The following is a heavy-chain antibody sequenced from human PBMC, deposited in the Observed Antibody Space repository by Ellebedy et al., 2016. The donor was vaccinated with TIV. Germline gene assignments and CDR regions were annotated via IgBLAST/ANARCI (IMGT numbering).Heavy chain of an antibody. CDR3: AKKVGTGLSLDY. D-gene: IGHD2/OR15-2a*01. CDR1: GFTFSTYA. V-gene: IGHV3-23*01. J-gene: IGHJ4*02. CDR2: ISAGGGDT. Sequence: GESLKISCAASGFTFSTYAMSWVRQAPGKGLEWVSTISAGGGDTFYADSMKGRFTISRDSSKNTLYLQMNSLRAEDTAVYYCAKKVGTGLSLDYWGQGMLVTVSS.